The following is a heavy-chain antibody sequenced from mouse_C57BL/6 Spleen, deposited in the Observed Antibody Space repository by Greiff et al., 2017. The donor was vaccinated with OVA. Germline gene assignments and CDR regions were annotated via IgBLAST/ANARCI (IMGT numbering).Heavy chain of an antibody. V-gene: IGHV1-76*01. CDR3: ARSLRGAMGY. CDR2: IYPGSGNT. D-gene: IGHD1-1*01. J-gene: IGHJ4*01. CDR1: GYTFTDYY. Sequence: VQLQQSGAELVRPGASVKLSCKASGYTFTDYYINWVKQRPGQGLEWIARIYPGSGNTYYNEKFKGKATLTAEKSSSTAYLQLSSLTSEDSAVYFCARSLRGAMGYWGQGTSVTVSS.